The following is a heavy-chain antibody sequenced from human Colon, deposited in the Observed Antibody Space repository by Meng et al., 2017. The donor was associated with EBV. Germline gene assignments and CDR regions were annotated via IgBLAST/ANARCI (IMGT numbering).Heavy chain of an antibody. J-gene: IGHJ5*02. CDR1: GFTFTKAW. Sequence: VRSGGGLVRPGGSLRLSGAASGFTFTKAWMSWVRQAPGKGLEWIGRIRNKTNGGTADYAAPVKGRFSISRDDSENTLYLQMNSLKIEDTAMYFCTTGKQWLVPWGQGTLVTVSS. D-gene: IGHD6-19*01. CDR3: TTGKQWLVP. CDR2: IRNKTNGGTA. V-gene: IGHV3-15*01.